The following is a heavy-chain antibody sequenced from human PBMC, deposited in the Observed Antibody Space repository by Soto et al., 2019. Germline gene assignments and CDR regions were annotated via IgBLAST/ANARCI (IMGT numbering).Heavy chain of an antibody. V-gene: IGHV5-51*01. D-gene: IGHD3-22*01. Sequence: HWESLTIFFTCSGYNFTHYWIVLVRQTPGKGLEWMGIIYPGDSDTRYSPSFQGQVTISADKSISTAYMQWSSLWASDTAMYYCEAPGDSSGYSSLYNYWGQGTLVTVSS. CDR1: GYNFTHYW. CDR2: IYPGDSDT. J-gene: IGHJ4*02. CDR3: EAPGDSSGYSSLYNY.